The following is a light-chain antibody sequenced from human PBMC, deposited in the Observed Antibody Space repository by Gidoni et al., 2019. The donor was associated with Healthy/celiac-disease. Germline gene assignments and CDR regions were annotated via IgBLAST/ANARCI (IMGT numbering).Light chain of an antibody. Sequence: EIVLTQSPATLSLSPGERATLSCRASQSVSSYLAWYQQKPGQAPRLLIYDASNRATGIPARFSDSGSGTDFTLTIRSLEPEDFAVYYCQQRSNWPPAITFGQGTRLEIK. V-gene: IGKV3-11*01. CDR1: QSVSSY. CDR2: DAS. J-gene: IGKJ5*01. CDR3: QQRSNWPPAIT.